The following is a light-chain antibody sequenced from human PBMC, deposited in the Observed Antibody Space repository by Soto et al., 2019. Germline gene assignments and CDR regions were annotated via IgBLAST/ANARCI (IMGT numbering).Light chain of an antibody. CDR1: SSDVGGYNY. CDR3: NSYTSSSTLMV. CDR2: DVS. Sequence: QSALTRPASVSGSPGQSITISCTGTSSDVGGYNYVSWYQQHPGKAPKLMIYDVSNRPSGVSNRFSGSKSGNTASLTISGLQADDKADNYCNSYTSSSTLMVFGRGTKLTVL. J-gene: IGLJ2*01. V-gene: IGLV2-14*01.